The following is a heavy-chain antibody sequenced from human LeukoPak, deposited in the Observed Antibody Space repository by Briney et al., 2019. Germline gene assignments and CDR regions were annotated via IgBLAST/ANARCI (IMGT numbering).Heavy chain of an antibody. Sequence: GGSRSLPVAASGFTSIGDGMHWFRKAPGKGLLWVSRINSDGSRRYADSVKGRFTISRDNAKNTLYLQANSLRAEDTAVYYCAREDSGYGGVDYWGQGTLVTVSS. V-gene: IGHV3-74*01. CDR2: INSDGSR. CDR1: GFTSIGDG. D-gene: IGHD5-12*01. CDR3: AREDSGYGGVDY. J-gene: IGHJ4*02.